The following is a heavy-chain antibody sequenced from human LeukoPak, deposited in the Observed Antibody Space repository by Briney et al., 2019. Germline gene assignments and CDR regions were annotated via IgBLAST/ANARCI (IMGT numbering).Heavy chain of an antibody. CDR2: IPDDGSET. D-gene: IGHD2-15*01. Sequence: GGSLRLSCAASGFNFSIHWMTWVRQAPGKGLEWVANIPDDGSETNYVDSVKGRFIISRDNAKNSLPLQMSSLREEDTALYYCARGWAAIPDWGQGTLVTVSS. CDR1: GFNFSIHW. J-gene: IGHJ1*01. V-gene: IGHV3-7*01. CDR3: ARGWAAIPD.